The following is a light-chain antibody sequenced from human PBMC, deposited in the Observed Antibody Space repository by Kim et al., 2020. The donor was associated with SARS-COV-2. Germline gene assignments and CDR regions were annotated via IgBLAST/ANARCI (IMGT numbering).Light chain of an antibody. J-gene: IGKJ4*01. CDR2: ATS. CDR1: QSVSSTY. V-gene: IGKV3-20*01. CDR3: QQYGSSPLT. Sequence: SPVERATLSCRASQSVSSTYLAWYQQKPGQAPRLLIYATSSRSTGIPDRFSGSGSGTDFTLTISRLEPEDFAVYYCQQYGSSPLTFGGGTKVDIK.